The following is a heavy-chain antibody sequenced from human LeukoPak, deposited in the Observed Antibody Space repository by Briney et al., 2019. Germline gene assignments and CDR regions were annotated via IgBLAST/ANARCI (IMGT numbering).Heavy chain of an antibody. CDR2: IWYDGSNK. V-gene: IGHV3-33*01. CDR3: ARSNNGGWGYCDY. J-gene: IGHJ4*02. D-gene: IGHD3-16*01. Sequence: GGSLRLSCAASGFTFSSYGMHWVRQAPGKGLEWVAVIWYDGSNKYYADSVKGRFTISRDNSKNTLYVQVSSLRVEDTAVYYCARSNNGGWGYCDYWGQGSLVTVSS. CDR1: GFTFSSYG.